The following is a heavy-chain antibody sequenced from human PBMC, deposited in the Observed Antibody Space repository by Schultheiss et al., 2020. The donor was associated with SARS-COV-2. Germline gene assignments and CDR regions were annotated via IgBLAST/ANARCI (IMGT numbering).Heavy chain of an antibody. V-gene: IGHV3-30*03. Sequence: GGSLRLSCAASGFTFSSYGMHWVRQAPGKGLEWVAVISYNGSNKYYADSVKGRFTISRDNSKNTLYLQMNSLRAEDTAVYYCARRYCSSTSCYNGFDYWGQGTLVTVSS. CDR2: ISYNGSNK. J-gene: IGHJ4*02. CDR1: GFTFSSYG. CDR3: ARRYCSSTSCYNGFDY. D-gene: IGHD2-2*02.